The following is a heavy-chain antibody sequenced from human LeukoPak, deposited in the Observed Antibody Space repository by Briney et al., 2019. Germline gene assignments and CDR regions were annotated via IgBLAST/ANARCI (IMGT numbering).Heavy chain of an antibody. CDR3: ARHTSGSSLGY. CDR1: GGSISSSSSY. CDR2: IHYSGST. Sequence: PSETLSLTCSVSGGSISSSSSYWGWIRRPPGKGLEWIATIHYSGSTNYNPSLKSRVTISVDTSKNQFSLKLSSVTAADTAVYYCARHTSGSSLGYWGQGTLVTVSS. J-gene: IGHJ4*02. V-gene: IGHV4-39*01. D-gene: IGHD6-6*01.